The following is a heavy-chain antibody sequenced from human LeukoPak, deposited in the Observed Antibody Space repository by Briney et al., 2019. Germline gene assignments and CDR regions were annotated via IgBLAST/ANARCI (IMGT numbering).Heavy chain of an antibody. CDR2: ISSSGSTI. Sequence: SGGSLRLSCAASGFTSSSYEMNWVRQAPGKGLDGVSCISSSGSTIYYADSVKGRFTISRDNAKKSLYLQMNSLRAEDTAVYYCARRNCGDYGCAFDIWGQGTMVTVSS. CDR3: ARRNCGDYGCAFDI. J-gene: IGHJ3*02. V-gene: IGHV3-48*03. D-gene: IGHD4-17*01. CDR1: GFTSSSYE.